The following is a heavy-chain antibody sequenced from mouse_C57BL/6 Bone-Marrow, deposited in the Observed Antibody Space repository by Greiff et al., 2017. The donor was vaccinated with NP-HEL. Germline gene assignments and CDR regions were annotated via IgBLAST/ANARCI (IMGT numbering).Heavy chain of an antibody. V-gene: IGHV5-4*01. CDR1: GFTFSSYA. J-gene: IGHJ3*01. CDR2: ISDGGSYT. D-gene: IGHD2-4*01. CDR3: ARDPDYDLFAY. Sequence: EVTLVASGGGLVKPGGSLKLSCAASGFTFSSYAMSWVRQTPEKRLEWVATISDGGSYTYYPDNVKGRFTISRDNAKNNLYLQMSHLKSEDTAMYYCARDPDYDLFAYWGQGTLVTVSA.